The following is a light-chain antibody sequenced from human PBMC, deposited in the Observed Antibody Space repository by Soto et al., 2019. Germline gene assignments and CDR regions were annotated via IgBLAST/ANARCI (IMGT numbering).Light chain of an antibody. J-gene: IGLJ2*01. V-gene: IGLV6-57*04. CDR1: SGSIASNY. Sequence: NFMLTQPHSVSESPGKTVTISCTRSSGSIASNYVQWYQQRPGSAPTTVIYEDNQRPTVVPDRFSGSIDSSSTSASLTISGMKTEDEADYYCQSYVGGKRGVFGGGTQLTVL. CDR3: QSYVGGKRGV. CDR2: EDN.